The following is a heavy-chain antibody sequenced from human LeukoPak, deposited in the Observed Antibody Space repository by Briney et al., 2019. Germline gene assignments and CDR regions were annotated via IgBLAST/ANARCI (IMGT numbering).Heavy chain of an antibody. CDR1: GGSISGDY. J-gene: IGHJ4*02. CDR2: IYYSGST. V-gene: IGHV4-59*08. CDR3: ARHYCSGGNCYYFDH. D-gene: IGHD2-15*01. Sequence: SETLSLTCSVSGGSISGDYWSWIRQPPGKGLEWIGYIYYSGSTNYNPSVKNRVTISVDTSKNQVSLKLSSVTAADTAVYYCARHYCSGGNCYYFDHWGQGTLVTVSS.